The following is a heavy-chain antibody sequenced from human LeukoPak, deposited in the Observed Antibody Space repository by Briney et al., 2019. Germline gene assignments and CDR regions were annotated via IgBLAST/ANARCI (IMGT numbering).Heavy chain of an antibody. J-gene: IGHJ4*02. CDR3: ARDKEEELVPDY. CDR1: GFTFSSYS. V-gene: IGHV3-21*01. D-gene: IGHD3-9*01. Sequence: GGSLRLSCAASGFTFSSYSMNWVRQAPGKGLEWVSSISSISSYIYYADSVKGRFTVSRDNAKNSLYLQMNSLRAEDTAVYYCARDKEEELVPDYWGQGTLVTVSS. CDR2: ISSISSYI.